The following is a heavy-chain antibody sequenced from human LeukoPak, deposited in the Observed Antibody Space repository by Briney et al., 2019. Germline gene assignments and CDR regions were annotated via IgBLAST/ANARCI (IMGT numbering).Heavy chain of an antibody. CDR3: ARPKGSYYYDSSGYYYLY. Sequence: SETLSLTCAVYGGSFSGYYWSWIRQPPGKGLEWIGEINHSGSTNYNPSLKSRVTISVDTSKSQFSLKLSSVTAADTAVYYCARPKGSYYYDSSGYYYLYWGQGTLVTVSS. J-gene: IGHJ4*02. D-gene: IGHD3-22*01. CDR1: GGSFSGYY. V-gene: IGHV4-34*01. CDR2: INHSGST.